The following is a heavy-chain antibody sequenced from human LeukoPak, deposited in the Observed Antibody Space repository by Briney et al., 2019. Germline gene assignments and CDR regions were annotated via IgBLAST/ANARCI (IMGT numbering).Heavy chain of an antibody. Sequence: PGGSLRLSCAVSGVTFNEYYMNWIRQAPGKGLEWISYITSSGSAMYYADSVKGRFTIYRDNDKNSLYLHMNSLRAEDTAVYYCATWRRYYDFDYWGQGALVTVSS. CDR2: ITSSGSAM. J-gene: IGHJ4*02. D-gene: IGHD3-22*01. CDR1: GVTFNEYY. CDR3: ATWRRYYDFDY. V-gene: IGHV3-11*01.